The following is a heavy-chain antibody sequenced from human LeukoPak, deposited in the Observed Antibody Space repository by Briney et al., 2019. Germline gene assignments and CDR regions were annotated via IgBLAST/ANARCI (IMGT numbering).Heavy chain of an antibody. Sequence: GGSLRLSCAASGFTFSGYAMSWVRQAPGKGLEWVSAISGSGGSTYYADSVKGRFTISRDNSKNTLYLQMNSLRAEDTAVYYCAKDGGSSWNARYSWFDPWGQGTLVTVSS. CDR3: AKDGGSSWNARYSWFDP. D-gene: IGHD6-13*01. CDR2: ISGSGGST. V-gene: IGHV3-23*01. J-gene: IGHJ5*02. CDR1: GFTFSGYA.